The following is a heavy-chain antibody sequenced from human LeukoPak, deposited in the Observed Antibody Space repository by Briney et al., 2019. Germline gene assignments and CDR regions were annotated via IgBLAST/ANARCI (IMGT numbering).Heavy chain of an antibody. CDR3: ARGTVAL. V-gene: IGHV4-38-2*01. Sequence: SETLSLTCAVSGYSISSGYYWGWIRQPPGKGLEWIGSIYHSGSTYYNPSLKSRVTISVDTFKNQFSLKLSSVTAADTAVYYCARGTVALWGRGTLVTVSS. CDR2: IYHSGST. CDR1: GYSISSGYY. J-gene: IGHJ2*01. D-gene: IGHD4-11*01.